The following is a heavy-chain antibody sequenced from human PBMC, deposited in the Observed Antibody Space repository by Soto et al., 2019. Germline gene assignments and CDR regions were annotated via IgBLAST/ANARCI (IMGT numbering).Heavy chain of an antibody. Sequence: QVQLVQSGAEVKRPGSSVKVSCKASVDTFNFYSINWVRQAPGLGLEWMGRVNPIVSMSNYAQKFQGRVTMTADKSTRTAYMELSSLRSEDTAIYYCASSYGSGYRAFDYWGQGALVTGSS. J-gene: IGHJ4*02. V-gene: IGHV1-69*02. CDR2: VNPIVSMS. CDR1: VDTFNFYS. CDR3: ASSYGSGYRAFDY. D-gene: IGHD3-10*01.